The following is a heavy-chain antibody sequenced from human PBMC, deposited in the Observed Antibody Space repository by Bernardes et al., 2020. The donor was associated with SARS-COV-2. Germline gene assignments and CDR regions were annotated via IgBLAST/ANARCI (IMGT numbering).Heavy chain of an antibody. CDR2: IYYSGST. Sequence: SETLSLTCTVSGGSVSSGSYYWSWIRQPPGKALEWIGYIYYSGSTNYNPSLKSRVTISVDTSKNQFSLKLRSVTAADTAVYYCAREGLSGYGPTFDYWGQGTLVTVSS. D-gene: IGHD5-12*01. CDR3: AREGLSGYGPTFDY. CDR1: GGSVSSGSYY. V-gene: IGHV4-61*01. J-gene: IGHJ4*02.